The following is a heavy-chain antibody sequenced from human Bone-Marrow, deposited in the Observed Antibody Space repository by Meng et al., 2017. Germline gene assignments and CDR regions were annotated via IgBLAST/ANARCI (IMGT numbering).Heavy chain of an antibody. CDR1: GYTFTGYY. Sequence: ASVKVSCKASGYTFTGYYMHWVRQAPGQRREWMGRINPNSGGTNYAQKFQGRVTMTRDTSISTAYMELSRLRSDDTAVYYCARDAHRGGSYFFDYWGQGTLVTVSS. D-gene: IGHD1-26*01. CDR3: ARDAHRGGSYFFDY. J-gene: IGHJ4*02. V-gene: IGHV1-2*06. CDR2: INPNSGGT.